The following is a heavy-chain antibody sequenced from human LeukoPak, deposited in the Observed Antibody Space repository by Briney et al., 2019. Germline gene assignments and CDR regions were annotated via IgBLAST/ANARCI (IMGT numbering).Heavy chain of an antibody. J-gene: IGHJ3*02. CDR3: ARYGLGAHAFDI. CDR1: GFTVSSNY. V-gene: IGHV3-66*01. Sequence: PGGSLRLSCAASGFTVSSNYMNWVRQAPGKGLEWVSVIYSGGSTYYADSVKGRVTISRDNSKNTLYLQMNSLRAEDTAVYYCARYGLGAHAFDIWGQGTMVTVSS. CDR2: IYSGGST. D-gene: IGHD3-16*01.